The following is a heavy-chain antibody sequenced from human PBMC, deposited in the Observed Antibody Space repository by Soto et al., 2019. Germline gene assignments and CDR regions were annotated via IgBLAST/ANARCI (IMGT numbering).Heavy chain of an antibody. CDR1: GYTFTSYD. CDR3: VRGRSVVDLFDI. CDR2: MNPNSGNT. Sequence: ASVKVSCKASGYTFTSYDINWVRQATGQGLEWMGWMNPNSGNTGYVQKFQGRVTMTRNTSISTADMELSSLRSEDTAVYYYVRGRSVVDLFDIWGQGTMVTVSS. V-gene: IGHV1-8*01. D-gene: IGHD2-15*01. J-gene: IGHJ3*02.